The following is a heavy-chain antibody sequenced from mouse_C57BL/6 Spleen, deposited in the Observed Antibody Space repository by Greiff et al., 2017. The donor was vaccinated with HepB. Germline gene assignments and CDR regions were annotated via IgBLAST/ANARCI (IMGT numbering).Heavy chain of an antibody. CDR3: ASPSDYGSSYVYYFDY. CDR2: INPSSGYT. CDR1: GYTFTSYW. J-gene: IGHJ2*01. Sequence: VQLQQSGAELAKPGASVKLSCKASGYTFTSYWMHWVKQRPGQGLEWIGYINPSSGYTKYNQKFKDKATLTADKSSSTAYMQPSSLTYEDSAVYYCASPSDYGSSYVYYFDYWGQGTTLTVSS. V-gene: IGHV1-7*01. D-gene: IGHD1-1*01.